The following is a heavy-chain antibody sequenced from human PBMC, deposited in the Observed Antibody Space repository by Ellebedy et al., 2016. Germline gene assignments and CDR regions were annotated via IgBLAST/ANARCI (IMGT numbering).Heavy chain of an antibody. CDR3: VKDRDANPANWFDP. V-gene: IGHV1-46*01. CDR2: INPSDGTT. CDR1: GYTFISYN. Sequence: ASVKVSCKASGYTFISYNMHWVRQAPGQGLEWMGMINPSDGTTTYTQKFQGRVTMTRDTSTSTVYMEVSSLRSEDTAVYYCVKDRDANPANWFDPWGQGTLVTVSS. J-gene: IGHJ5*02. D-gene: IGHD3-10*01.